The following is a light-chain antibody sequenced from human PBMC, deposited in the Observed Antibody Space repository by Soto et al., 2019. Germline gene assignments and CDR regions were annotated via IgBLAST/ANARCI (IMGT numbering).Light chain of an antibody. V-gene: IGKV1-27*01. CDR3: QNFDSAPQT. CDR1: QGIRHY. J-gene: IGKJ1*01. Sequence: DIQMTQSPSSLSASVGDRVTITCRASQGIRHYLAWYQQKPGKVPRLLIYEASNLQSGVPSRFRGGGSGTEFTLTISSLKPEDAATYYCQNFDSAPQTFGQGTKVEIK. CDR2: EAS.